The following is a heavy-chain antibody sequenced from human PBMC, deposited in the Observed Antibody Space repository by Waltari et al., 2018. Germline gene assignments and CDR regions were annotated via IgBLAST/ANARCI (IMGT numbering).Heavy chain of an antibody. CDR3: VRQQWGSDIHDAFDI. CDR2: MSYDGSTK. CDR1: GFTFSTYS. J-gene: IGHJ3*02. V-gene: IGHV3-30*04. Sequence: LVESGGGVVQPGRSLSLSCAASGFTFSTYSMHWVRQAPNKGLEWVAVMSYDGSTKNYADSVKGRFSISRDNSQNMLYLQLSSLRPEDTALYYCVRQQWGSDIHDAFDIWGQGTTVTVSS. D-gene: IGHD1-26*01.